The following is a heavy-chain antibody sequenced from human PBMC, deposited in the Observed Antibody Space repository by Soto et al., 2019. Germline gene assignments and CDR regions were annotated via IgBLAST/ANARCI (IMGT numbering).Heavy chain of an antibody. V-gene: IGHV3-30*18. J-gene: IGHJ4*02. CDR3: VNDGLAREYGGNYRAAY. D-gene: IGHD4-4*01. CDR2: ISYDGSNK. Sequence: QVQLVESGGGVVQPGRSLRLSCAASGFTFSSYGMHWVRQAPGKGLEWVAVISYDGSNKYYADSVKGRFTISRDNTKNTLYPEMNSRSTADTAVYHCVNDGLAREYGGNYRAAYWGQGTLVTVSS. CDR1: GFTFSSYG.